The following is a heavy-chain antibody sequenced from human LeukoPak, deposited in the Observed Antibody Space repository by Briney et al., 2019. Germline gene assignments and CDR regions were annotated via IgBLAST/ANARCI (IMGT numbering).Heavy chain of an antibody. Sequence: NPSETPSLTCTVSGGSISSYYWSWIRQPPGKGLEWIGYIYYSGSTNYNPSLESRVTISVDTSKNQFSLKLTSVTAADTAVYYCARASFNVVFGNWFDPWGQGTLVTVSS. CDR1: GGSISSYY. V-gene: IGHV4-59*01. CDR3: ARASFNVVFGNWFDP. CDR2: IYYSGST. J-gene: IGHJ5*02. D-gene: IGHD2-8*01.